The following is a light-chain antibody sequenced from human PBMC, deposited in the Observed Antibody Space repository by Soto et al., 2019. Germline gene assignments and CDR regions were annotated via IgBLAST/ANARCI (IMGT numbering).Light chain of an antibody. CDR3: QQYGSSPLT. CDR2: GAS. CDR1: QSVSSNY. J-gene: IGKJ4*01. V-gene: IGKV3-20*01. Sequence: EIVLTQSPGTLSLSPGETATLSCRASQSVSSNYLAWYQQKPGQAPRLLIYGASSRATGIPDRFNGRGSGTDFTLTISRLEPEDFAVYYCQQYGSSPLTFGGGTKVDNK.